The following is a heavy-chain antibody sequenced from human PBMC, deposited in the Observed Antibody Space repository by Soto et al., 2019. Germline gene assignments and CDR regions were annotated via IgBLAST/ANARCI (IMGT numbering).Heavy chain of an antibody. CDR1: GYTFTSYG. V-gene: IGHV1-18*01. J-gene: IGHJ6*02. D-gene: IGHD6-13*01. CDR2: ISAYNGNT. CDR3: ARGAPISIAGYYYYGMDV. Sequence: VKVSCKASGYTFTSYGISWVRQAPGQGLEWMGWISAYNGNTNYAQKLQGRVTMTTDTSTSTAYMELRSLRSDDTAVYYCARGAPISIAGYYYYGMDVWGQGTTVTVSS.